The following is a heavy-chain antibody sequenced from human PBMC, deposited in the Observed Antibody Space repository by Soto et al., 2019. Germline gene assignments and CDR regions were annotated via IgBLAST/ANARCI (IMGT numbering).Heavy chain of an antibody. CDR1: GYGFSLHW. V-gene: IGHV5-51*01. CDR2: IYPGNSNT. CDR3: ASDSHCDGGKGPMGGFDM. J-gene: IGHJ3*02. Sequence: GESLQISCKGSGYGFSLHWVAWLRQMPGKGLGWVGIIYPGNSNTMYSPSFQGQVTISADTALNTTYLQWDTLKPSDTAIYFCASDSHCDGGKGPMGGFDMWGQGTMVTVSS. D-gene: IGHD2-15*01.